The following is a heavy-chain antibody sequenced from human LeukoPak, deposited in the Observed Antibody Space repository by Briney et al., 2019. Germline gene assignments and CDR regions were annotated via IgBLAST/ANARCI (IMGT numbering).Heavy chain of an antibody. CDR3: ARLYSGFNDAFDI. Sequence: PGGSLRLSCAASGFTFSSYGMHWVRQAPGKGLEWVAVIWYDGSNKYYTDSVKGRFTISRDNSKNTLYLQMNSLRAEDTAVYYCARLYSGFNDAFDIWGQGTMVTVSS. D-gene: IGHD5-12*01. CDR1: GFTFSSYG. J-gene: IGHJ3*02. V-gene: IGHV3-33*08. CDR2: IWYDGSNK.